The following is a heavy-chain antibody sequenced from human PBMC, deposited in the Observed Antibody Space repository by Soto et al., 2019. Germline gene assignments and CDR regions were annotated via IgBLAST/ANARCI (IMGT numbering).Heavy chain of an antibody. CDR1: GFTFSSYA. D-gene: IGHD3-16*01. CDR3: AKPGPAWGRNAEYFQH. J-gene: IGHJ1*01. Sequence: GGSLRLSCAASGFTFSSYAMSWVRQAPGKGLEWVSAISGSGGSTYYADSVKGRFTISRDNSKNTLYLQMNSLRAEDTAVYYCAKPGPAWGRNAEYFQHWGQGTLVTVSS. V-gene: IGHV3-23*01. CDR2: ISGSGGST.